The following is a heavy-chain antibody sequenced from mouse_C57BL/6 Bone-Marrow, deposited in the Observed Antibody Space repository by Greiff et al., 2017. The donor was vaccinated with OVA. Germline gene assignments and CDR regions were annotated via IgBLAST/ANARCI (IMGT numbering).Heavy chain of an antibody. V-gene: IGHV1-80*01. CDR1: GYAFSNYW. Sequence: QVQLQQSGAELVKPGASVKISCKASGYAFSNYWMNWVKQSPGKGLEWIGQIYTGDGDINYNGKFKCQATLTADKSSSTGYMQFNSLTSEDSAVYFCERGAYWGQGTTLTVSS. CDR3: ERGAY. J-gene: IGHJ2*01. CDR2: IYTGDGDI.